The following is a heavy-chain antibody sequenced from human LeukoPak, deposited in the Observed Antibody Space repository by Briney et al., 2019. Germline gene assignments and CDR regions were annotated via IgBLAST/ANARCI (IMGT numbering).Heavy chain of an antibody. CDR1: GITLSSYW. Sequence: GALRPPCSTPGITLSSYWMNWVRQAPGEGVEGVANIKQDGSEKYYVDSVKGRFTISRDNAKNSLYLQMNSLRAEDTAVYYCARDAPFLWFGELSAFDYWGQRTLVTVSS. CDR3: ARDAPFLWFGELSAFDY. D-gene: IGHD3-10*01. CDR2: IKQDGSEK. J-gene: IGHJ4*02. V-gene: IGHV3-7*01.